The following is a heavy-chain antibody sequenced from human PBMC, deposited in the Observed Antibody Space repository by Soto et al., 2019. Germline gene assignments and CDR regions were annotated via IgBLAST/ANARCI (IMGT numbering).Heavy chain of an antibody. CDR1: GGTFSSYA. V-gene: IGHV1-69*01. D-gene: IGHD6-13*01. CDR2: IIPIFGTA. CDR3: ARYSSSWYLECAFDI. Sequence: QVQLVQSGAEVKKPGSSVKVSCKASGGTFSSYAISWVRQAPGQGLEWMGGIIPIFGTANYAQKFQGRVTITADESTSTAYIELSRLRSEDTAVYYCARYSSSWYLECAFDIWGQGTMVTVSS. J-gene: IGHJ3*02.